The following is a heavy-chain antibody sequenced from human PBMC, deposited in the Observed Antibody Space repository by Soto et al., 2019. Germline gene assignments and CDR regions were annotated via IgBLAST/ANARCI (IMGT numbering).Heavy chain of an antibody. D-gene: IGHD1-1*01. CDR3: ARDGERDTGLNFYYYLHGMDA. CDR2: ISPYNGTT. V-gene: IGHV1-18*04. Sequence: ASVKVSCKASGYTFTTYGISWVRQAPGQGLEWMGWISPYNGTTKYAEKFQGEMTMTTDTATSTAYMDLKSLRSDDTAVYYCARDGERDTGLNFYYYLHGMDAWGQGTRVTVSS. J-gene: IGHJ6*02. CDR1: GYTFTTYG.